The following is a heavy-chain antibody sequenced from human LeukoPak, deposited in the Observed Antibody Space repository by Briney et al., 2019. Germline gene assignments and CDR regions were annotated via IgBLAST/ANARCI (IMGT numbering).Heavy chain of an antibody. Sequence: PSETLSLTCSVSGDSISSSSYYWGWIRQPPGKGLEWIGNVYYSGSTYYNPSLKSRVTISVDTSKNQFSLKLSSVTAADTAVYYCARRRGYDHFDYWGQGTLVTVSS. J-gene: IGHJ4*02. CDR2: VYYSGST. CDR1: GDSISSSSYY. V-gene: IGHV4-39*01. D-gene: IGHD5-12*01. CDR3: ARRRGYDHFDY.